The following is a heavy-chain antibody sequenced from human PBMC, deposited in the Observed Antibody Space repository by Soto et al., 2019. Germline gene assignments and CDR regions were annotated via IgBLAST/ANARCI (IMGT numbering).Heavy chain of an antibody. Sequence: GGSLRLSCTASGFTFSDHYMDWVRQAPGKGLEWVGRTRNRPNGYTTEYAASVRGRFTVSRDDSKNSLFLQMNSLKTEDTAVYYCTTSYYYDSRGYLEYYVYGMDVWGQGTTVTVSS. V-gene: IGHV3-72*01. D-gene: IGHD3-22*01. CDR1: GFTFSDHY. CDR2: TRNRPNGYTT. J-gene: IGHJ6*02. CDR3: TTSYYYDSRGYLEYYVYGMDV.